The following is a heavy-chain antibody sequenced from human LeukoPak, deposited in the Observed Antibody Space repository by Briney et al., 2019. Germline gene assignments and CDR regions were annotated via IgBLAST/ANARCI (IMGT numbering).Heavy chain of an antibody. D-gene: IGHD3-22*01. Sequence: ASVKVSCKTSGYTFTSYDLNWVRQATGQGLERMGWVNPNSGNTGYAQKFQGRVTMTMYPSISTAYMELSSLRSEDTAVYYCARRSDDYDSSAYYHWGQGTLVTVSS. CDR1: GYTFTSYD. CDR3: ARRSDDYDSSAYYH. CDR2: VNPNSGNT. J-gene: IGHJ4*02. V-gene: IGHV1-8*01.